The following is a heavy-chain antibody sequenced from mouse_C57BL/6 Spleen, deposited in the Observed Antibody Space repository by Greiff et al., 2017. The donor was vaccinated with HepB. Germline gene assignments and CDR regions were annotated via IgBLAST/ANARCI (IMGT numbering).Heavy chain of an antibody. J-gene: IGHJ4*01. Sequence: VQLQQSGPELVKPGASVKISCKASGYAFSSSWMNWVKQRPGKGLEWIGRIYPGDGDTNYNGKFKGKATLTADKSSSTAYMQLSSLTSEDSAVYFCASQGGYGHYAMDYWGQGTSVTVSS. CDR2: IYPGDGDT. V-gene: IGHV1-82*01. CDR3: ASQGGYGHYAMDY. D-gene: IGHD2-2*01. CDR1: GYAFSSSW.